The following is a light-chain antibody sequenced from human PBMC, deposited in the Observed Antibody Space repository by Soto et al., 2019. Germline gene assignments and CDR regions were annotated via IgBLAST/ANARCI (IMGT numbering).Light chain of an antibody. J-gene: IGKJ1*01. Sequence: DIQVTQSPSTLSASVGDRVTITCRASQSISSWLAWYQQKPGEAPKLLIYKASSLESGVPSRFSGSGSGTEFTLTISSLQPDDFATYYCQQYSTYRTFGQGTKVDIK. CDR2: KAS. CDR1: QSISSW. CDR3: QQYSTYRT. V-gene: IGKV1-5*03.